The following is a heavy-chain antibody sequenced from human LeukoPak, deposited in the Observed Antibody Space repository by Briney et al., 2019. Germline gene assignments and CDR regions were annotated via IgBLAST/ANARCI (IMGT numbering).Heavy chain of an antibody. J-gene: IGHJ3*02. D-gene: IGHD1-26*01. CDR2: IYYSGST. CDR1: GGSISNYY. Sequence: SETLSLTCTVSGGSISNYYWSWIRQPPGKGLEWIGYIYYSGSTNYNPSLKSRVTISVDTSKNQFSLKLSSVTAADTAVYYCAKGAWELLRLDAFDIWGQGTMVTVSS. CDR3: AKGAWELLRLDAFDI. V-gene: IGHV4-59*12.